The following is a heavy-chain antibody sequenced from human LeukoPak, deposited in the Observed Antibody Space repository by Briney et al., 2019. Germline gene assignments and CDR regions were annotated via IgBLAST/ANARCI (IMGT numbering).Heavy chain of an antibody. CDR1: GFTFSSYS. CDR2: ISSSSSYI. V-gene: IGHV3-21*01. CDR3: ARHFPSYGYSSGWYRGGTGGFDY. D-gene: IGHD6-19*01. J-gene: IGHJ4*02. Sequence: PGGSLRVSCAASGFTFSSYSMNWVRQAPGKGLEWVSSISSSSSYIYYADSVKGRFTISRDNAKNSLYLQMNSLRAEDTAVYYCARHFPSYGYSSGWYRGGTGGFDYWGQGTLVTVSS.